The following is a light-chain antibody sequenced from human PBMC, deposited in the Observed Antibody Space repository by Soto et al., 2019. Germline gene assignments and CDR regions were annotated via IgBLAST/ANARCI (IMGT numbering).Light chain of an antibody. CDR3: LQYYNYPWT. J-gene: IGKJ1*01. CDR2: VAS. CDR1: QDITNY. V-gene: IGKV1-8*01. Sequence: AIRMTQSPASLSASTGDRVTITCRASQDITNYLAWYQQMPGKAPKLLISVASTLQSGVPSRFSGSGSGTDFTLTISSLQSEDYATYYCLQYYNYPWTFGQGTKVEVK.